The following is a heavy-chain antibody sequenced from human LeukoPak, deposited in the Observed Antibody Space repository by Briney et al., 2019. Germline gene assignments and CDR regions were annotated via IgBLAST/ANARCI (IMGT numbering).Heavy chain of an antibody. Sequence: GGSLRLSCAASGFTFSDYYMSWIRQAPGKGLEWVSYISSSGSTIYYADPVKGRFTISRDNAKNSLYLQMNSLRAEDTAVYYCAIYSNPYYYGMDVWGQGTTVTVSS. CDR1: GFTFSDYY. CDR3: AIYSNPYYYGMDV. D-gene: IGHD4-11*01. V-gene: IGHV3-11*01. J-gene: IGHJ6*02. CDR2: ISSSGSTI.